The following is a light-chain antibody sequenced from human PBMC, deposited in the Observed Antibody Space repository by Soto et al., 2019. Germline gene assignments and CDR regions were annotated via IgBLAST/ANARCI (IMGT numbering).Light chain of an antibody. CDR1: SRDIGLYNY. V-gene: IGLV2-14*03. J-gene: IGLJ1*01. CDR2: DVS. CDR3: SSYTTRSTYV. Sequence: QSALTQPASVSGSPGQSLTISCTGTSRDIGLYNYVSWYQQYPGNAPKLIIFDVSNRPSGVSGRFSGSKSGNTASLTISGLLPEDGADYYCSSYTTRSTYVFGSGTKVTVL.